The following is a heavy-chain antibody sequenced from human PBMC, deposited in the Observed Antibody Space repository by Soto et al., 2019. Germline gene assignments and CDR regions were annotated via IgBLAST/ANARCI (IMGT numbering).Heavy chain of an antibody. V-gene: IGHV3-30-3*01. Sequence: PGGSLRLSCAASGFTFSSYAMHWVRQAPGKGLEWVAVISYDGSNKYYADSVKGRFTISRDNSKNTLYLQMNSLRAEDTAVYYCARAYYDFWSGYCHFDYWGQGT. CDR2: ISYDGSNK. CDR3: ARAYYDFWSGYCHFDY. CDR1: GFTFSSYA. J-gene: IGHJ4*02. D-gene: IGHD3-3*01.